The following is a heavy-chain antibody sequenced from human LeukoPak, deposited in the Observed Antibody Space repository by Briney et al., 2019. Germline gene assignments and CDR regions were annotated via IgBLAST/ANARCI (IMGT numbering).Heavy chain of an antibody. CDR3: ARAQVGYNWFDP. Sequence: PGGSLRLSCAASGFTVSNYTINWVRQPPGKGLGWVSSISRRSTYIYYADSVKGRFTISKDNAKNSLYLQMDSLRAEDTAVYYCARAQVGYNWFDPWGQGTLVTVSS. CDR2: ISRRSTYI. CDR1: GFTVSNYT. V-gene: IGHV3-21*01. D-gene: IGHD1-26*01. J-gene: IGHJ5*02.